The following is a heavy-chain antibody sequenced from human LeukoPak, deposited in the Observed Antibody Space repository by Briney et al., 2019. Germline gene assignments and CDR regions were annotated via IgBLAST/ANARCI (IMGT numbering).Heavy chain of an antibody. CDR1: GGTFSSYA. CDR2: IIPIFGTA. V-gene: IGHV1-69*05. J-gene: IGHJ5*02. D-gene: IGHD5-18*01. Sequence: GSSVKVSCKASGGTFSSYAISWVRQAPGQGLEWMGGIIPIFGTANYAQKFQGRVTITTDESTSTAYMELSSLRSEDTAVYYCARGIQQWRDNWFDPWGQGTLVTVSS. CDR3: ARGIQQWRDNWFDP.